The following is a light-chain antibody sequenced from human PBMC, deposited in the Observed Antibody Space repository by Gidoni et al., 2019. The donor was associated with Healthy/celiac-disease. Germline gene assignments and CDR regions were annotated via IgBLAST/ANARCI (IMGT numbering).Light chain of an antibody. CDR2: DAS. V-gene: IGKV1-33*01. Sequence: DIQMTQSPSSLSASVGDRVTITCQASQDISNYLNWYQQKPGKAPKLLIYDASNLETGVPSRFSGSGSGTDFTFTISSLQPEDIETYYCQQYDNGFTFGPGTKVDIK. CDR3: QQYDNGFT. J-gene: IGKJ3*01. CDR1: QDISNY.